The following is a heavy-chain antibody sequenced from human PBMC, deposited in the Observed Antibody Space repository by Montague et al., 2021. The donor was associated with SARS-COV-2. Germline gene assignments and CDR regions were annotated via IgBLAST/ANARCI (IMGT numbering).Heavy chain of an antibody. V-gene: IGHV3-11*06. CDR1: GFSFSDYY. J-gene: IGHJ6*02. D-gene: IGHD3-22*01. Sequence: SLRLSCAASGFSFSDYYMSWIRQAPGKGLEWLSYISSSSTYTNYADSVKGRFTISRDNAKNSLYLQMNSLRAEDTAVYYCARDVAIAYHYYGMDVWGQGTTVTVSS. CDR3: ARDVAIAYHYYGMDV. CDR2: ISSSSTYT.